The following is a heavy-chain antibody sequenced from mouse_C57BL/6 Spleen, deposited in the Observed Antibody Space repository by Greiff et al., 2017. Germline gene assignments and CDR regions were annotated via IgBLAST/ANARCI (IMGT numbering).Heavy chain of an antibody. CDR3: ARARYGYYYYLDD. CDR1: GYTFTSYD. J-gene: IGHJ2*01. CDR2: IYPRAGST. Sequence: QVQLQQSGPELVKPGASVKLSCKASGYTFTSYDINWVKQRPGQGLEWIGWIYPRAGSTKYNEKFKGKATLTVDTSSSTAYMELHSLTSEDSAVYFCARARYGYYYYLDDWGQGTTLTVSS. D-gene: IGHD2-3*01. V-gene: IGHV1-85*01.